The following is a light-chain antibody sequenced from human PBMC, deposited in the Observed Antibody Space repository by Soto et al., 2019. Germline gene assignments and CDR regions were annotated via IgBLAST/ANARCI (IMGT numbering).Light chain of an antibody. Sequence: QSALTQPASVSGSPGQSITISCTGISSDVGSYNLVSWYQQHPGKAPKLMIYEGRKRPSGVSYRFSGSKSGNTASLTISGLQTEDEADYYCCSYADSRTLVVFGGGTKLTVL. CDR2: EGR. J-gene: IGLJ2*01. CDR1: SSDVGSYNL. V-gene: IGLV2-23*01. CDR3: CSYADSRTLVV.